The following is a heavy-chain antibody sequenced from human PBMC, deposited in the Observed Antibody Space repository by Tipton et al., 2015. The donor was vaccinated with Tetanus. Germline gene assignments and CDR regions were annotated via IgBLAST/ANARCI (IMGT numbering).Heavy chain of an antibody. V-gene: IGHV3-30-3*01. D-gene: IGHD4-17*01. CDR1: GFTFSSYA. Sequence: SLRLSCAASGFTFSSYAMHWVRQAPGKGLEWVAVISYDGSNKYYADSVKGRFTISRGNSKNTLYLQMNSLRAEDTAVYYCARGYGDYENWGGDYWGQGTLVTVSS. CDR2: ISYDGSNK. CDR3: ARGYGDYENWGGDY. J-gene: IGHJ4*02.